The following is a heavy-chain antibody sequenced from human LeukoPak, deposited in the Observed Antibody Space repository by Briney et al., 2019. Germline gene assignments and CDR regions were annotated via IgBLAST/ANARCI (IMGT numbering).Heavy chain of an antibody. J-gene: IGHJ5*02. V-gene: IGHV4-59*01. CDR3: ARGGDIVATIIGPWFDP. Sequence: SETLSLTCTVSGGSISSYYWSWIRQPPGKGLEWIGYIYYSGSTDYNPSLKSRVTISVDTSKNQFSLKLSSVTAADTAVYYCARGGDIVATIIGPWFDPWGREPWSPSPQ. CDR2: IYYSGST. D-gene: IGHD5-12*01. CDR1: GGSISSYY.